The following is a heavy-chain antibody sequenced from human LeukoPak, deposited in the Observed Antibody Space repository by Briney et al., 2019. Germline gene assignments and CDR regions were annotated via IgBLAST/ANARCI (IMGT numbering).Heavy chain of an antibody. V-gene: IGHV4-31*03. Sequence: TSETLSLTCTVSGGSISSGGYYWSWIRQHPGKGLEWIGYIYYSGSTYYNPSLKSRVTISVDTSKNQFSLKLSSVTAADTAVYYCARGWGTPLGPFDYWGQGTLVTVSS. D-gene: IGHD3-16*01. CDR2: IYYSGST. CDR1: GGSISSGGYY. J-gene: IGHJ4*02. CDR3: ARGWGTPLGPFDY.